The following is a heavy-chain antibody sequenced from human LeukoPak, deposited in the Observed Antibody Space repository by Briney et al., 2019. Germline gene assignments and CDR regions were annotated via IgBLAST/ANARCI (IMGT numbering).Heavy chain of an antibody. CDR2: IIPILGIA. CDR1: GGTFSSYA. D-gene: IGHD2-15*01. CDR3: ARVGCSGGSCYSHYYYGMDV. Sequence: GASVKVSCEASGGTFSSYAISWVRQAPGQGLEWMGRIIPILGIANYAQKFQGRVTITADKSTSTAYMELSSLRSEDTAVYYCARVGCSGGSCYSHYYYGMDVWGQGTTVTVSS. J-gene: IGHJ6*02. V-gene: IGHV1-69*04.